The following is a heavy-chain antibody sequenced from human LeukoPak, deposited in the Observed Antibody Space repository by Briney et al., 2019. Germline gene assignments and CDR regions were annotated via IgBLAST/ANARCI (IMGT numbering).Heavy chain of an antibody. D-gene: IGHD3-22*01. J-gene: IGHJ5*02. Sequence: ASVKVSCKASGYTFTGYYMHWVRQAPGQGLEWMGCINPNSGGTNYAQKFQGRVTMTRDTSISTAYMELSRLRSDDTAVYYCARDHYYYDSSGPMGDWFDPWGQGTLVTVSS. CDR2: INPNSGGT. V-gene: IGHV1-2*02. CDR1: GYTFTGYY. CDR3: ARDHYYYDSSGPMGDWFDP.